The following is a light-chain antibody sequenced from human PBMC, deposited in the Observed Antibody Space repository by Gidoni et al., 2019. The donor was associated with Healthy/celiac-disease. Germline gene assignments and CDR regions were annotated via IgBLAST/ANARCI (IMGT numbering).Light chain of an antibody. J-gene: IGKJ3*01. CDR3: QQKGS. CDR1: QSISSY. Sequence: DIQMTQSPSSLSASVGDRVTITCRASQSISSYLNWYQQKPGKAPKLLIYAASSLQRGVPSRFSGSGSGTDFTLTISSLQPEDFATYYCQQKGSFGPGTKVDIK. CDR2: AAS. V-gene: IGKV1-39*01.